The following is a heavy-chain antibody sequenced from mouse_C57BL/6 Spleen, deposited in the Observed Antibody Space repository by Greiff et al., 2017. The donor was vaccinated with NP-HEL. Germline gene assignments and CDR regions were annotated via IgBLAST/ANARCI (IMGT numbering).Heavy chain of an antibody. J-gene: IGHJ4*01. CDR3: ARTSPLYGSSVGYAMDY. CDR1: GYAFSSYW. D-gene: IGHD1-1*01. CDR2: IYPGDGDT. Sequence: QVQLQQSGAELVKPGASVKISCKASGYAFSSYWMNWVKQRPGKGLEWIGQIYPGDGDTNYNGKFKGKATLTADKSSSTAYMQLSSLASEDSAVYFCARTSPLYGSSVGYAMDYWGQGTSVTVSS. V-gene: IGHV1-80*01.